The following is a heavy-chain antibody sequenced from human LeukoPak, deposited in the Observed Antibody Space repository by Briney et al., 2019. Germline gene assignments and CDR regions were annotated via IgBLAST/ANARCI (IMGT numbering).Heavy chain of an antibody. Sequence: SETLSLTCTVSGGSISSGGYYWSWIRQPPGKGLEWIGYIYHSGSTYYNPSLKSRVTISVDRSKNQFSLKLSSVTAADTAVYYCARNKVVPAATQPFFDYWSQGTLVTVSS. CDR1: GGSISSGGYY. V-gene: IGHV4-30-2*01. D-gene: IGHD2-2*01. CDR3: ARNKVVPAATQPFFDY. J-gene: IGHJ4*02. CDR2: IYHSGST.